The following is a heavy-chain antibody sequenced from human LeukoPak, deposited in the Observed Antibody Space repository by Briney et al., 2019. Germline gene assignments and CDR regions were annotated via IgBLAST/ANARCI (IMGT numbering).Heavy chain of an antibody. CDR2: IKEDGIDK. D-gene: IGHD2-21*02. CDR3: ARDQWRLFDY. CDR1: GFTFSTYW. J-gene: IGHJ4*02. V-gene: IGHV3-7*04. Sequence: GGSLRVSCAASGFTFSTYWMTWVRQAPGKGLEWVASIKEDGIDKYYVDSVKGRFTISRDSAKNSLFLQMNSLRAEDTAVYYCARDQWRLFDYWGQGTLVTVSS.